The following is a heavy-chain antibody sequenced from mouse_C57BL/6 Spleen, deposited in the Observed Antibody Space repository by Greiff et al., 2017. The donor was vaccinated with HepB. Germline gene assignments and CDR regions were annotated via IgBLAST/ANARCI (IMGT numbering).Heavy chain of an antibody. J-gene: IGHJ2*01. CDR2: IDPETGGT. CDR1: GYTFTDYE. V-gene: IGHV1-15*01. D-gene: IGHD4-1*01. CDR3: TRGLGTDY. Sequence: VQLQESGAELVRPGASVTLSCKASGYTFTDYEMHWVKQTPVHGLEWIGAIDPETGGTAYNQKFKGKAILTADKSSSTAYMELRSLTSEDSAVYYCTRGLGTDYWGQGTTLTVSS.